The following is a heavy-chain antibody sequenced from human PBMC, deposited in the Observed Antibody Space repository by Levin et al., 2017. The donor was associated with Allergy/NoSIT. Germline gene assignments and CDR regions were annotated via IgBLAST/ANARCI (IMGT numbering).Heavy chain of an antibody. CDR1: GFTVSSDY. J-gene: IGHJ2*01. CDR3: ARDNGVAAAGTGWYFDL. Sequence: GGSLRLSCVASGFTVSSDYMNWVRQAPGKGLEWVSYISSSSSTIYYADSVKGRFTISRDNAKNSLYLQMNSLRAEDTAVYYCARDNGVAAAGTGWYFDLWGRGTLVTVSS. D-gene: IGHD6-13*01. V-gene: IGHV3-48*01. CDR2: ISSSSSTI.